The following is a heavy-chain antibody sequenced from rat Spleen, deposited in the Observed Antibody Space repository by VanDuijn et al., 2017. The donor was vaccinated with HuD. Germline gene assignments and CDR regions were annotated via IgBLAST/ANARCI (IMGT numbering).Heavy chain of an antibody. Sequence: EMQLQESGPGLVRPSQSLSLTCSVTDYSITSSYRWNWIRQLPGKKLEWMGFVNSAGSTNYKPSLKSRVSITRDTSKNPFFLHLNCVTTYYPPTYCCARVRYNLNWFAFWGRGTLVTVSS. CDR1: DYSITSSYR. V-gene: IGHV3-3*01. D-gene: IGHD4-3*01. J-gene: IGHJ3*01. CDR3: ARVRYNLNWFAF. CDR2: VNSAGST.